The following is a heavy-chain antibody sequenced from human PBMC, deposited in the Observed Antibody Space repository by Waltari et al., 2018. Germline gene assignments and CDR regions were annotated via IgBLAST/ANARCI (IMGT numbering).Heavy chain of an antibody. V-gene: IGHV3-74*01. CDR1: GITFSGYW. Sequence: EVQLVESGGGLVQPGGSLRLSCAASGITFSGYWMHWVRHAPAKGLVWVSRINTDGSSTNYADSVKGRFTISVDNAKNTLYLQMNSLGVDDTAVYYCARGGGGGDFDYWGQGTLVTVSS. D-gene: IGHD3-16*01. CDR3: ARGGGGGDFDY. J-gene: IGHJ4*02. CDR2: INTDGSST.